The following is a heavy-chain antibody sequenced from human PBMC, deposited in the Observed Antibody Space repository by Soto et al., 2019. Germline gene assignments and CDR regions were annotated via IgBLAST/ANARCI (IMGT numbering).Heavy chain of an antibody. CDR2: IKQDGSET. D-gene: IGHD2-2*01. J-gene: IGHJ6*02. Sequence: GGSLRLSCAASGFTFSSYWMSWVRQAPGKGLEWVANIKQDGSETYYVDSVKGRFTISRDNAKNSLYLQMNSLRAEDTAVYYCARVGGYCSSTSCQGGYYYYGMDVWGQGTTVTVSS. CDR1: GFTFSSYW. V-gene: IGHV3-7*01. CDR3: ARVGGYCSSTSCQGGYYYYGMDV.